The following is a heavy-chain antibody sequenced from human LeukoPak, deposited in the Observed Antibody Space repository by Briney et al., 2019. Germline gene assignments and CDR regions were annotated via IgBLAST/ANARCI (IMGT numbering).Heavy chain of an antibody. Sequence: SETLSLTGAVSADSFSSHYWTWIRQPPGKGLEWIGYISYIGSTNYNPSLKSRVTISIDTSKNQFSLKLSSVTAADTAVYYCARLLTARLFYFDYWGQGTLVTVSS. CDR1: ADSFSSHY. CDR2: ISYIGST. V-gene: IGHV4-59*08. D-gene: IGHD6-6*01. CDR3: ARLLTARLFYFDY. J-gene: IGHJ4*02.